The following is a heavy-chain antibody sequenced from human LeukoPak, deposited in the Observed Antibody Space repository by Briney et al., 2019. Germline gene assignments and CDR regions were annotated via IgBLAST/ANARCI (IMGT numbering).Heavy chain of an antibody. Sequence: GRSLRLSCAASAFTFRTYGMHWVRQAPGKGLEWVAVISYDANNKYYADSVKGRFTISRDNSKNTLYLQMNSLRPEDTAVYYCAKDHHPARTDGYYFDYWGQGTLVTVSS. J-gene: IGHJ4*02. V-gene: IGHV3-30*18. CDR1: AFTFRTYG. CDR3: AKDHHPARTDGYYFDY. CDR2: ISYDANNK. D-gene: IGHD1-14*01.